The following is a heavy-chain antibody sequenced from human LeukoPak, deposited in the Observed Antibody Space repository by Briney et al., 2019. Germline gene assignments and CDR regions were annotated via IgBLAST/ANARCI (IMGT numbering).Heavy chain of an antibody. V-gene: IGHV3-30-3*01. D-gene: IGHD6-19*01. J-gene: IGHJ6*02. Sequence: GGSLRLSCAASGFTFSSYAIHWVRQGPGKGLEWVAVISFDGNNKYYADSVKGRFTISRDNSKNTLYLQMNSLRAEDTAVYYCAKDPVAETYYYYYGMDVWGQGTTVTVSS. CDR1: GFTFSSYA. CDR3: AKDPVAETYYYYYGMDV. CDR2: ISFDGNNK.